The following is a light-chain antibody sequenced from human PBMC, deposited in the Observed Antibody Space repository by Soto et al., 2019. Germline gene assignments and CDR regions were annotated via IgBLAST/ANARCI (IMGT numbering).Light chain of an antibody. Sequence: LRMTQSPSSLSASTGDIVTITCRASQGISSWLAWYQQKPGKAPKRLIYAASTLRPGVPSRFSGSGSGTDFTLTISSLQPEDFATYYCLQHNTYPRTFGQGAKVGI. V-gene: IGKV1-8*01. J-gene: IGKJ1*01. CDR1: QGISSW. CDR2: AAS. CDR3: LQHNTYPRT.